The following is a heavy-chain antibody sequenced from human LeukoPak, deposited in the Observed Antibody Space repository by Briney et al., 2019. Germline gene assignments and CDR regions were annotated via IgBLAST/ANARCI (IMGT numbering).Heavy chain of an antibody. CDR2: ISSRSSYI. CDR1: GFTFSSYS. V-gene: IGHV3-21*01. CDR3: ARGEQPDY. D-gene: IGHD1/OR15-1a*01. J-gene: IGHJ4*02. Sequence: GGSLRLSCAASGFTFSSYSMNWVRQAPGKGLEWVSSISSRSSYIYYADSVKGRFTISRDNAKNSLYLQMNSLRAEDTAVYYCARGEQPDYWGQGTLVTVSS.